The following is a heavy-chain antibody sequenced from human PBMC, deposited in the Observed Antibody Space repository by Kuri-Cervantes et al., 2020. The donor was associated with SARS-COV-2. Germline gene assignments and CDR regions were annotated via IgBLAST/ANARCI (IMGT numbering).Heavy chain of an antibody. CDR3: ATAEILGGLYYYYMDV. Sequence: GGSLRLSCAASGFTFSSYAIHWVRQAPGKGLEWVAVTSYDGSNKYYANSVKGRFTISRDNSKNTLYLQMNSLRAEDTAVYYCATAEILGGLYYYYMDVWGKGTTVTVSS. V-gene: IGHV3-30-3*01. CDR2: TSYDGSNK. CDR1: GFTFSSYA. J-gene: IGHJ6*03. D-gene: IGHD3-16*01.